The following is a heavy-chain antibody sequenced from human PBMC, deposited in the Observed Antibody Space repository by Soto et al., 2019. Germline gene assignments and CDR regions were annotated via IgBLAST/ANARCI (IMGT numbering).Heavy chain of an antibody. CDR2: IIPIFGTA. CDR1: GGTFSSYA. V-gene: IGHV1-69*13. J-gene: IGHJ6*02. Sequence: GPSVKVSCKASGGTFSSYAISWVRQAPGQGLEWMGGIIPIFGTANYAQKFQGRVTITADESTSTAYMELSSLRSEDTAVYYCARGPSRVYGMDVWGQGTTVTVSS. CDR3: ARGPSRVYGMDV.